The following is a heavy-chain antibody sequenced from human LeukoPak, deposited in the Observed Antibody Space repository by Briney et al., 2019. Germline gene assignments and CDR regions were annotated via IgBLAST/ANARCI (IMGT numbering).Heavy chain of an antibody. D-gene: IGHD6-19*01. J-gene: IGHJ4*02. CDR3: AKGAGPSLDY. CDR1: GFTFSSYG. Sequence: GGSLRLSCAASGFTFSSYGMHWVRQAPGKGLEWVAVISYDGSNKYYADSVKGRFTISRDNSKNTLYLQMNSLRAEDTAVYYCAKGAGPSLDYWGQGTLVTVSS. CDR2: ISYDGSNK. V-gene: IGHV3-30*18.